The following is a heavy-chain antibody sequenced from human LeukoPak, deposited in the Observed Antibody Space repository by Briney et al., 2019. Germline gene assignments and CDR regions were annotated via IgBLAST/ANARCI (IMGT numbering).Heavy chain of an antibody. D-gene: IGHD3/OR15-3a*01. CDR3: AKVGIFGLVTYYFDY. V-gene: IGHV3-9*01. J-gene: IGHJ4*02. Sequence: GGSLRLSCAASGFTFDEYAMHWVRQAPGKGLEWVSGTSWNSGLIDYADSAKGRFTISRDNAKNSLYLQMNSLKAEDTAFYYCAKVGIFGLVTYYFDYWGQGTLVTVSS. CDR1: GFTFDEYA. CDR2: TSWNSGLI.